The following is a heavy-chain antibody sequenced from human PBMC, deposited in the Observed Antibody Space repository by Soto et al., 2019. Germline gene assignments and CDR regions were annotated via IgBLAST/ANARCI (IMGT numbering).Heavy chain of an antibody. CDR2: ISSSSSYI. CDR3: ARDMSVTRLYYYGMDV. Sequence: PRGSLSLSCAASGFTFSSYSMNWVRQAPGKGQEWVSAISSSSSYIYYADSVKGRFTISRDKAKNSLYLQMNSLRAEDTAVYYCARDMSVTRLYYYGMDVWGQGTTVTVSS. J-gene: IGHJ6*02. V-gene: IGHV3-21*01. CDR1: GFTFSSYS. D-gene: IGHD4-17*01.